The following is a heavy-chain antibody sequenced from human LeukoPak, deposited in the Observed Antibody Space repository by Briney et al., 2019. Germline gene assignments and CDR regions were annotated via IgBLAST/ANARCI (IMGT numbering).Heavy chain of an antibody. V-gene: IGHV3-66*01. Sequence: PGGSLRLSCAASGFTFINAWVSWVRQAPGKGLEWVSVIYSGGSTYYADSVKGRFTISRDNSKNTLYLQMNSLRAEDTAVYYCAREYGYRIVWGQGTLVTVSS. CDR1: GFTFINAW. CDR3: AREYGYRIV. J-gene: IGHJ4*02. CDR2: IYSGGST. D-gene: IGHD5-12*01.